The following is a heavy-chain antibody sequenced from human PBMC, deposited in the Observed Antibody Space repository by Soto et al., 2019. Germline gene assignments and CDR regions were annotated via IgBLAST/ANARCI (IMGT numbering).Heavy chain of an antibody. V-gene: IGHV4-34*01. CDR2: INHSGST. J-gene: IGHJ3*02. Sequence: SETLSLTCAVYGGSFSGYYWSWIRQPPGKGLEWIGEINHSGSTNYNPSLKSRVTISVDTSKNQFSLKLSSVTAADTAVYYCARVPGPDIVVVPAARHANYAFDIWGQGTMVT. D-gene: IGHD2-2*01. CDR1: GGSFSGYY. CDR3: ARVPGPDIVVVPAARHANYAFDI.